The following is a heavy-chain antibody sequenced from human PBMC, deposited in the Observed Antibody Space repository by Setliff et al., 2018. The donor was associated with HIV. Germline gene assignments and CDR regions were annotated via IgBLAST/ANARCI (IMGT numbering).Heavy chain of an antibody. CDR3: VSQPESRWQIEY. V-gene: IGHV4-38-2*01. Sequence: SETLSLTCAVSGYSISRGYFWVWVRQPPGKGLEWIGSVSHSGNTDYNISLKSRVTISIDNSNNHFSLELRSVTAADTAVYYCVSQPESRWQIEYWGQGTLVTVSS. J-gene: IGHJ4*02. CDR2: VSHSGNT. D-gene: IGHD3-10*01. CDR1: GYSISRGYF.